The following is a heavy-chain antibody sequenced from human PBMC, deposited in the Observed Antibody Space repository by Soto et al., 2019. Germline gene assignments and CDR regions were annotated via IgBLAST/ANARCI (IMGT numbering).Heavy chain of an antibody. D-gene: IGHD3-22*01. V-gene: IGHV1-69*01. CDR3: ARHNYYDSSGYYYVPYYYYYYGMDV. Sequence: VQLVQSGAEVKKPGSSVKVSCKASGGTFSSYAISWVRQAPGQGLEWMGGIIPIFGTANYAQKFQGRVTITADESTSTAYMELSSLRSEDTAVYYCARHNYYDSSGYYYVPYYYYYYGMDVWGQGTTVTVSS. J-gene: IGHJ6*02. CDR1: GGTFSSYA. CDR2: IIPIFGTA.